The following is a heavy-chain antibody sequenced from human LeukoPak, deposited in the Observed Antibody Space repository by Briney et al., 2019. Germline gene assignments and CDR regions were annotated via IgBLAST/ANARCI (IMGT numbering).Heavy chain of an antibody. V-gene: IGHV3-7*01. D-gene: IGHD2-15*01. Sequence: GGSLRLSCAASGFTFSSYWMSWVRQAPGKGLEGVANIKQDGSEKYYVDSVKGRFTISRDNAKNSLYLQMNSLRAEDTAVYYCARDNDHCSGGSCYSYFDYWGQGTLVTVSS. CDR1: GFTFSSYW. J-gene: IGHJ4*02. CDR2: IKQDGSEK. CDR3: ARDNDHCSGGSCYSYFDY.